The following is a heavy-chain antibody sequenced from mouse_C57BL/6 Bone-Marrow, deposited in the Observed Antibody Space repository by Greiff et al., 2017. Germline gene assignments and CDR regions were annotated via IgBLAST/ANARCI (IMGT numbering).Heavy chain of an antibody. CDR1: GYTFTIYW. D-gene: IGHD2-3*01. V-gene: IGHV1-69*01. Sequence: QVQLQQPGAELVMPGASVKLSCQASGYTFTIYWTHLVKPRPGPGLAWIGEIDPSDRYHKYNQKFKGKSTLTVDKSSSTAYMQLSSLTSEDSAVYYCARDDGYYGFDYWGQGTMRTVSS. CDR2: IDPSDRYH. CDR3: ARDDGYYGFDY. J-gene: IGHJ2*01.